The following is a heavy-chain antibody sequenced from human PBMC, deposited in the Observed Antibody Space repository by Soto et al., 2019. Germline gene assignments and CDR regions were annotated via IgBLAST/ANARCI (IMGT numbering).Heavy chain of an antibody. J-gene: IGHJ4*02. CDR2: IWYDGSNK. CDR3: ARTVVVGNLVD. D-gene: IGHD2-15*01. V-gene: IGHV3-33*01. Sequence: QVQLVESGGGVVQPGRSLRLSCAASGFTFSSYGMHWVRQAPGKGLEWVAVIWYDGSNKYYADSVKGRFTISRDNSKNMLYLQMNSLRAEDTAVYYCARTVVVGNLVDWGQGTLVTVSS. CDR1: GFTFSSYG.